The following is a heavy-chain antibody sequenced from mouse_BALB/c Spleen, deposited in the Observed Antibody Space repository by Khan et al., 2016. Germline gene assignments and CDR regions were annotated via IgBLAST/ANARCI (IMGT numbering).Heavy chain of an antibody. J-gene: IGHJ3*01. CDR2: IAPDNGDT. Sequence: VQLKQSGAELVRSGASVKLSCTASGLNIKDFYMHWVKQSPEQGLEWIGWIAPDNGDTEYDPNFPGQATMTADTSSNTAYQPHGSLTSEDTAGYYCALYGNIFAWLAYWGKGTLVTVSA. V-gene: IGHV14-4*02. D-gene: IGHD2-1*01. CDR3: ALYGNIFAWLAY. CDR1: GLNIKDFY.